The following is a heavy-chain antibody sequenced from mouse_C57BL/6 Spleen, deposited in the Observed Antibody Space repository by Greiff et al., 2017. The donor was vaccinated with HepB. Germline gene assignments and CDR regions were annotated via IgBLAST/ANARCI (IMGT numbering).Heavy chain of an antibody. J-gene: IGHJ3*01. V-gene: IGHV14-4*01. D-gene: IGHD1-1*01. CDR1: GFNIKDDY. CDR3: TTEGTTVVAPFAY. Sequence: VQLQQSGAELVRPGASVKLSCTASGFNIKDDYMHWVKQRPEQGLEWIGWIDPENGDTEYASKFQGKATITADTSSNTAYLQLSSLTSEDTAVYYCTTEGTTVVAPFAYWGQGTLVTVSA. CDR2: IDPENGDT.